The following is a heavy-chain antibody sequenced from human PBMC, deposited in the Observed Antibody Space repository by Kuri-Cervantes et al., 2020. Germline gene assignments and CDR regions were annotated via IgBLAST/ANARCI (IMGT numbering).Heavy chain of an antibody. CDR1: GYTFTSYG. CDR3: ATGRTTVTYAGGMDV. CDR2: ISAYNGNT. D-gene: IGHD4-17*01. Sequence: ASVKVSCKASGYTFTSYGISWVRQAPGQGLEWMGWISAYNGNTNYAQKLQGRVTMTTDTSTSTAYMELRSLRSDDMAVYYCATGRTTVTYAGGMDVWGQGTTVTVSS. J-gene: IGHJ6*02. V-gene: IGHV1-18*03.